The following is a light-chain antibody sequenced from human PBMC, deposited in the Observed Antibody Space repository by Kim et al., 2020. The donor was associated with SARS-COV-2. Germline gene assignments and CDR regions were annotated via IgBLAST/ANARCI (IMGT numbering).Light chain of an antibody. J-gene: IGLJ2*01. CDR1: RLGNKY. CDR3: QAWDSTTTV. Sequence: SYELTQPPSVSVSPGQTASLTCSGDRLGNKYACWYQQTPGQSPVVVIYQDTQRPSGIPERFSGSNSGHPATLTISGTQAMDEADYYCQAWDSTTTVFCGG. CDR2: QDT. V-gene: IGLV3-1*01.